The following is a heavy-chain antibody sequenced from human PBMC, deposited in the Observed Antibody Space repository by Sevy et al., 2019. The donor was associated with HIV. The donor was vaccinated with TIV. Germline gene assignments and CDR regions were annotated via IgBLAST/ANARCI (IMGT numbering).Heavy chain of an antibody. CDR2: LSPKRGST. CDR3: ARGGSGDVWNYGYRYDGMDV. J-gene: IGHJ6*02. CDR1: GDTFNTFD. D-gene: IGHD5-18*01. Sequence: ASVKVSCKASGDTFNTFDINWVRQAPGQGLEWMGWLSPKRGSTGFAQKFQGRLTMTRDTSINTAYMELSSLTSEDTAVYYCARGGSGDVWNYGYRYDGMDVWGQGTTVTVSS. V-gene: IGHV1-8*02.